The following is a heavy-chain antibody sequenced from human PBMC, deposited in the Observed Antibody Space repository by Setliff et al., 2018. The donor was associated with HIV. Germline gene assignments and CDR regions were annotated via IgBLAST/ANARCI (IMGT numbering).Heavy chain of an antibody. CDR3: AGSARKQGYYYYYDMDV. Sequence: SETLSLTCSVSDGSISSSNYYWGWIRQPPGKGLEWIGSVYYSGSTYYNPSLKSRITISEDTSRNQFSLKVSSVTAADTAVYYCAGSARKQGYYYYYDMDVWGKGTTVTVSS. D-gene: IGHD2-15*01. J-gene: IGHJ6*04. CDR1: DGSISSSNYY. CDR2: VYYSGST. V-gene: IGHV4-39*01.